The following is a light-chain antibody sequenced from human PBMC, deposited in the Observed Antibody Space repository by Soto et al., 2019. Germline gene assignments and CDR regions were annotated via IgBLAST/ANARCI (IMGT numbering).Light chain of an antibody. J-gene: IGLJ3*02. Sequence: QSALTQPASVSGSPGQSITISCTGTTNDLGSYDLVSWYQQHPGKAPKLMIYEGSKRPSGVSDRFSGFKSAYTAYLTISGLQADDEDQYYCSSYAGSSTWVFGGGTKLTVL. CDR2: EGS. CDR1: TNDLGSYDL. CDR3: SSYAGSSTWV. V-gene: IGLV2-23*01.